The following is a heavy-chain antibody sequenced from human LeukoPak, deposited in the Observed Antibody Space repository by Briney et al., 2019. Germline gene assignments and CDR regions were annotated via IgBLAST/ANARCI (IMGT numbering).Heavy chain of an antibody. CDR3: ARASVTTTWHHLDY. CDR2: ISSNGVNT. Sequence: PGESLSLSCAASGFSFSTYVMHWVRQAPGKGLEYVSSISSNGVNTYYANSVKGRFTISRDNAKNTLHLQMGSLRVEDMAVYYCARASVTTTWHHLDYWGQGALVTVSS. CDR1: GFSFSTYV. V-gene: IGHV3-64*01. J-gene: IGHJ4*02. D-gene: IGHD1-14*01.